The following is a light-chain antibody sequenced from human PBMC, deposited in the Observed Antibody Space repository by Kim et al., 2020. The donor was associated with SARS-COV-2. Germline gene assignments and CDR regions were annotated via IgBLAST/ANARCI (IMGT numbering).Light chain of an antibody. J-gene: IGLJ3*02. V-gene: IGLV3-21*03. CDR3: QVWDSSSDQNWV. Sequence: SYELTQPPSVSVAPGKTARITCGGNNLGSKSMYWYQQRPGQAPVLVVHHDSDRPSGIPERFSGSKSGNTATLTINRVEAGDEADYYCQVWDSSSDQNWVFGGGTKVTVL. CDR2: HDS. CDR1: NLGSKS.